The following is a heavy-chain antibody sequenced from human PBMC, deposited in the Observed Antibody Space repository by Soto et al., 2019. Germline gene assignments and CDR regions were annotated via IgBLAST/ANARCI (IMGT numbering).Heavy chain of an antibody. CDR2: INHSGST. J-gene: IGHJ4*02. V-gene: IGHV4-34*01. Sequence: NPSETLSLTCAVYGGSFSDYYWSWIRQPPGKGLEWIGEINHSGSTNYNPSLKSRVTISVDTSKNQFSLKLSSVTAADTAVYYCARGGDIVVVPAANQFDYWGQGTLVTVSS. CDR1: GGSFSDYY. D-gene: IGHD2-2*01. CDR3: ARGGDIVVVPAANQFDY.